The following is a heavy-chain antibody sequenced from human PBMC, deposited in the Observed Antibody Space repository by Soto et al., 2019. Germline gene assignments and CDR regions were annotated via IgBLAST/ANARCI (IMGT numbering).Heavy chain of an antibody. J-gene: IGHJ4*02. D-gene: IGHD3-16*01. V-gene: IGHV3-7*01. Sequence: EVQLVGSGGGLVQPGGSLRISCAVSGFNVMSYWMSWVRQAPGKGLEWVASIKEDGSEIYYLHSVRGRFSISRDSAGNALHLTMNYLSAEDTGVYFCARDIGFDYVNWGQGTLVTVSS. CDR2: IKEDGSEI. CDR3: ARDIGFDYVN. CDR1: GFNVMSYW.